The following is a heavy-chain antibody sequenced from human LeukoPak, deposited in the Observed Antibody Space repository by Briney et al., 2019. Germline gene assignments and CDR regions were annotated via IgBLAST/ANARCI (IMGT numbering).Heavy chain of an antibody. CDR2: IIPIFGTA. D-gene: IGHD2-2*01. V-gene: IGHV1-69*05. CDR1: GGTFSSYG. J-gene: IGHJ5*02. CDR3: ARLTKVGGFDP. Sequence: SVKVSCKASGGTFSSYGISWVRQAPGQGLEWMGGIIPIFGTASYAQKFQGRVTITRDTSASTAYMELSSLRSEDMAVYYCARLTKVGGFDPWGQGTLVTVSS.